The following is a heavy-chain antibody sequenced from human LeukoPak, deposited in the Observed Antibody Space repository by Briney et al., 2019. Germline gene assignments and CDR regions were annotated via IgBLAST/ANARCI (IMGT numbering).Heavy chain of an antibody. D-gene: IGHD3-16*01. CDR3: ARDGGYDYVWGSPRGAFEI. CDR2: ISSSSSYI. J-gene: IGHJ3*02. CDR1: GFTFSSYS. Sequence: PGGSLRLSCAASGFTFSSYSMNWVRQAPGKGLEWVSSISSSSSYIYYADSVKGRFTISRDNAKNSLYLQMDSLRAEDTAVYYCARDGGYDYVWGSPRGAFEIWGQGTKVTGSS. V-gene: IGHV3-21*01.